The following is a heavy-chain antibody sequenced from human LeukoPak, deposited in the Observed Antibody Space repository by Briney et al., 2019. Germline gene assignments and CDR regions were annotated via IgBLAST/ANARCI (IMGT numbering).Heavy chain of an antibody. Sequence: GGSLRLSCAASEFTFSSYWMHWVRQAPGKGLVWVSCIYSDGSSTRYADSVKGRFTISRDNAKNTLYLQMSSLRAEDTAVYYCVRLVSGSYRYDYWGQGTLVTVSS. D-gene: IGHD1-26*01. V-gene: IGHV3-74*01. J-gene: IGHJ4*02. CDR1: EFTFSSYW. CDR2: IYSDGSST. CDR3: VRLVSGSYRYDY.